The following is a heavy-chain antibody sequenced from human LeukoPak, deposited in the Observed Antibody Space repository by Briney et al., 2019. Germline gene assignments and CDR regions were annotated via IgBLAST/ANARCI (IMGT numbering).Heavy chain of an antibody. Sequence: SETLSLTCAVYGGSFSGYYWSWIRQPPGKGLEWIGEINHSGSTNYNPSLKSRVTISVDTSKNQFSLKLSSVTAADMAVYYCARVGGTYAFDIWGQGTMVTVSS. CDR3: ARVGGTYAFDI. V-gene: IGHV4-34*01. D-gene: IGHD2-15*01. J-gene: IGHJ3*02. CDR2: INHSGST. CDR1: GGSFSGYY.